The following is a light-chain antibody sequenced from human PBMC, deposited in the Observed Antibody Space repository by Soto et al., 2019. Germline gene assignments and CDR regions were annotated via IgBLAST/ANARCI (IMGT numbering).Light chain of an antibody. CDR3: QQYKDWPPYT. Sequence: EILMTQSQATLSFSPGERATLSCRASQSISSNVAWYQQKPGQAPRLLIDGASTMATGVPARFSGGGSGTEFTLTISRLQSEDFAVYFCQQYKDWPPYTFGQGTMLEIK. J-gene: IGKJ2*01. CDR2: GAS. V-gene: IGKV3-15*01. CDR1: QSISSN.